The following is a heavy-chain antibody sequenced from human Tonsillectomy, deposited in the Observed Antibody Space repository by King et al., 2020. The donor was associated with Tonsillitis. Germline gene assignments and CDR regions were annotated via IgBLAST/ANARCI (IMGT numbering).Heavy chain of an antibody. V-gene: IGHV3-11*01. CDR1: GFTFIYHY. D-gene: IGHD2-2*01. CDR2: IISRGTTI. CDR3: ARGDCTRTSCYFDY. J-gene: IGHJ4*02. Sequence: VQLVESGGGLVKPGGSLRLSCAASGFTFIYHYMTWIRHAPGKGLEWVSYIISRGTTIYYADSLKGRFTISRDNAKNSLYLQMNSLRAEDTAVYYCARGDCTRTSCYFDYWGQGTLVTVSS.